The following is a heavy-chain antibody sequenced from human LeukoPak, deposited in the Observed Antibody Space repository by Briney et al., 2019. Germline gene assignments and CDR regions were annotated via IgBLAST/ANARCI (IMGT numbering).Heavy chain of an antibody. V-gene: IGHV4-34*01. CDR3: AGEPYDSSGYYGGFDY. CDR2: IYHSGRT. J-gene: IGHJ4*02. CDR1: GGSFSGYY. Sequence: SETLSLTCAVYGGSFSGYYWSWIRQPPGKGVEGVGSIYHSGRTNYNPSLKRRVTISVDTSKKQFSLKIRCVAGEETAGYYCAGEPYDSSGYYGGFDYWGQGTLVTVSS. D-gene: IGHD3-22*01.